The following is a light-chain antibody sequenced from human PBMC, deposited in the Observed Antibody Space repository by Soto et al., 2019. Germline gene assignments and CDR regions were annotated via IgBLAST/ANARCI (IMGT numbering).Light chain of an antibody. J-gene: IGLJ3*02. CDR2: GNH. CDR1: SSNIGAGYD. V-gene: IGLV1-40*01. Sequence: QSVLTQLPSVSGAPGQGVTISCTGGSSNIGAGYDVHWYQHLPGTSPKLLIYGNHNRPSGVPDRFSGSKSGTSASLAITDLQAEDEADYYCQSYDSSLSGSWVFGGGTKLTVL. CDR3: QSYDSSLSGSWV.